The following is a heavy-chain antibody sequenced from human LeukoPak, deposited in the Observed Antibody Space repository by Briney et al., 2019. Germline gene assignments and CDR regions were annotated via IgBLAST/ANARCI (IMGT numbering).Heavy chain of an antibody. Sequence: GGSLILSCAASGFTFSSYAVHWVRQAPGKGLEWVAVISYDGSNKYYADSVKGRFTISRDNSKNTLYLQMNSLRAEDTAVYYCARDPDPAWGQGTLVTVSS. V-gene: IGHV3-30-3*01. J-gene: IGHJ5*02. CDR1: GFTFSSYA. CDR3: ARDPDPA. CDR2: ISYDGSNK.